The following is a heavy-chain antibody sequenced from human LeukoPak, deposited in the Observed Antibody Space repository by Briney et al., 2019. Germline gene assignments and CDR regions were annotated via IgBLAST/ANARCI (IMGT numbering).Heavy chain of an antibody. D-gene: IGHD3-22*01. CDR2: ISPSSSYI. CDR3: VRVMPFYSDASGYALDY. V-gene: IGHV3-21*01. Sequence: GGSLRLSCAATRFSFSSYPVNWVRQASGKGLEWVSSISPSSSYIHYAHSVKGRFTISRDDAKNSLYLQMNSLRAEETAMYYCVRVMPFYSDASGYALDYWGQGALVTVAS. J-gene: IGHJ4*02. CDR1: RFSFSSYP.